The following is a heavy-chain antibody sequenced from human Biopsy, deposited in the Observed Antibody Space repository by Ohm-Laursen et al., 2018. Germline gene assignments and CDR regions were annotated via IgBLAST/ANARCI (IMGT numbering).Heavy chain of an antibody. J-gene: IGHJ4*02. CDR3: ALQSVAQMKNFDY. CDR2: ISPKSGDT. V-gene: IGHV1-2*02. Sequence: GASVKVSCKASGFSFTGYYIHWVRQVPGQGLEWMGWISPKSGDTNYAHKFQGNITMTRDTSMSTAYMEMSRLRCDDTAVYYCALQSVAQMKNFDYWGQGTLVTVSS. CDR1: GFSFTGYY. D-gene: IGHD6-19*01.